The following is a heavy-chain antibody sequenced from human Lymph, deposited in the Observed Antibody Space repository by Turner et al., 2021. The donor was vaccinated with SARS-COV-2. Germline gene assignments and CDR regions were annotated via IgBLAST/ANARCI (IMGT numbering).Heavy chain of an antibody. CDR3: ARETYYFDRRPLDY. CDR2: IWYDGSNK. J-gene: IGHJ4*02. V-gene: IGHV3-33*01. D-gene: IGHD3-22*01. Sequence: QVQLVESGGGVVQPGRSLRLSCPASGFTFSSCGMHWVRQAPGKGLEWVAVIWYDGSNKYYADSVKGRFTISRDNSKNTLYLQMNSLRAEDTAVYYCARETYYFDRRPLDYWGQGTLVTVSS. CDR1: GFTFSSCG.